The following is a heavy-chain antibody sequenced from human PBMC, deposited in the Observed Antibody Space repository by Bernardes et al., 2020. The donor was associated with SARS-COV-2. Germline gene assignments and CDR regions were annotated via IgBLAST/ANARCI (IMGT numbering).Heavy chain of an antibody. V-gene: IGHV3-23*01. D-gene: IGHD3-10*02. CDR1: GFSFGSYA. CDR2: ISGGGLST. J-gene: IGHJ6*02. CDR3: AKNNLRSGTYYYAMDV. Sequence: GGSLRLSCAVSGFSFGSYAMSWVRQAPGKGLEWVSAISGGGLSTYYADSVKGRFTISRDNPKNTLYLQMNILRAEDTAIYYCAKNNLRSGTYYYAMDVWGQGTTVTVSS.